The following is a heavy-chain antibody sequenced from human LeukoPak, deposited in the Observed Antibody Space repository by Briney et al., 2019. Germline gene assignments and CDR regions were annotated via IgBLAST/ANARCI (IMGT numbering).Heavy chain of an antibody. V-gene: IGHV1-69*05. Sequence: SVKVSCKASGGTFSSYAISWVRQAPGQGLEWMGGIIPIFGTANYAQKFQGGVTMTTDESTSTAYMELSSLRSEDTAVYYCARADYGDYAHGWFDPWGQGTLVTVSS. D-gene: IGHD4-17*01. CDR2: IIPIFGTA. J-gene: IGHJ5*02. CDR1: GGTFSSYA. CDR3: ARADYGDYAHGWFDP.